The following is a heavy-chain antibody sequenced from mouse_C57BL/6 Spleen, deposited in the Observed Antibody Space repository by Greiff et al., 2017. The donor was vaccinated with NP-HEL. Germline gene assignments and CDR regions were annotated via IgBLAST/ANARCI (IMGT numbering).Heavy chain of an antibody. V-gene: IGHV2-5*01. CDR2: IWRGGST. CDR1: GFSLTSYG. J-gene: IGHJ4*01. CDR3: AKNGNYGGFYAMDY. Sequence: VHLVESGPGLVQPSQSLSITCTVSGFSLTSYGVHWVRQSPGKGLEWLGVIWRGGSTDYNAAFMSRLSITKDNSKSQVFFKMNSLQADDTAIYYCAKNGNYGGFYAMDYWGQGTSVTVSS. D-gene: IGHD2-1*01.